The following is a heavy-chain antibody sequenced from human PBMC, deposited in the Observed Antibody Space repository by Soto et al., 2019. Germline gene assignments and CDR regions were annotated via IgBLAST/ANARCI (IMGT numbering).Heavy chain of an antibody. CDR3: ARDYSGSYSGAAFDI. CDR1: GGSVSSGSYY. J-gene: IGHJ3*02. CDR2: IYYSGST. D-gene: IGHD1-26*01. Sequence: SETLSLTCTVSGGSVSSGSYYWSWIRQPPGKGLEWIGYIYYSGSTNYNPSLKSRVTISVDTSKNQFSLKLSSVTAADTAVYYCARDYSGSYSGAAFDIWGQGTMVTVSS. V-gene: IGHV4-61*01.